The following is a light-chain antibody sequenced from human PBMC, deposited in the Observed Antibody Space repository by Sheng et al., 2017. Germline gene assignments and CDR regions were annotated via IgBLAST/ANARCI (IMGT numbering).Light chain of an antibody. V-gene: IGLV2-14*03. Sequence: QSALTQPASVSGSPGQSITISCTGTSSDVGAYNYVSWYQQHPGKAPKLLIYDVNHRPSGVSNRFSGSKSGNTASLTISGLQAEDEADYYCDSYTPSSAPYVFGTGTQVTVL. CDR1: SSDVGAYNY. CDR2: DVN. CDR3: DSYTPSSAPYV. J-gene: IGLJ1*01.